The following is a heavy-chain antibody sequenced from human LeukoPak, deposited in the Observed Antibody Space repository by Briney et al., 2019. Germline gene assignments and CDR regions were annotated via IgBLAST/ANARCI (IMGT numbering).Heavy chain of an antibody. CDR3: ARDYSARGNPFDY. CDR2: ISSSGSTI. Sequence: GGSLRLSCAASGFTFSSYAMNWVRQAPGKGLEWVSYISSSGSTIYYADSVKGRFTISRDNAKNSLYLQMNSLRAEDTAVYYCARDYSARGNPFDYWGQGTLVTVSS. V-gene: IGHV3-48*03. CDR1: GFTFSSYA. J-gene: IGHJ4*02. D-gene: IGHD1-14*01.